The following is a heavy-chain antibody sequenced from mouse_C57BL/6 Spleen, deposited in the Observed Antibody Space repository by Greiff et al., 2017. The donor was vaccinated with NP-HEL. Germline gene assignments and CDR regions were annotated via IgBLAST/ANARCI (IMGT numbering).Heavy chain of an antibody. CDR2: IYPGSGST. D-gene: IGHD1-1*01. CDR3: ARGLRYYFDY. Sequence: QVQLQQPGAELVKPGASVKMSCKASGYTFTSYWITWVKQRPGQGLEWIGDIYPGSGSTNYNEKFKRKATLTVDKSSSNAYMQLSSLTSEDSAVYDCARGLRYYFDYWGQGTTLTVSS. V-gene: IGHV1-55*01. CDR1: GYTFTSYW. J-gene: IGHJ2*01.